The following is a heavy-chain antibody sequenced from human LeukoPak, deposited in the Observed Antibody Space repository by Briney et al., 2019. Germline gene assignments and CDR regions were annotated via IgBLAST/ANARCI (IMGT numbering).Heavy chain of an antibody. CDR1: GGSISSSSYY. J-gene: IGHJ4*02. CDR2: IYYSGST. V-gene: IGHV4-39*01. D-gene: IGHD3-3*01. CDR3: ARHFSSSGYYFTGSTYSDY. Sequence: SETLSLTCTVSGGSISSSSYYWGWIRQPPGKGLEWIGSIYYSGSTYYNPSLKSRVTISVDTSKNQFSLKLSSVTAADTAVYYCARHFSSSGYYFTGSTYSDYWGQGTLVTVSS.